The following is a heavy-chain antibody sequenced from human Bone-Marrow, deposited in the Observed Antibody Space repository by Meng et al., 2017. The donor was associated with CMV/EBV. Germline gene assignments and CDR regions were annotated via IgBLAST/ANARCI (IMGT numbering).Heavy chain of an antibody. Sequence: SETLSLTCAVYGGSFSGYYWSWIRQPPGKGLEWIGEINHSGSTNYNPSLKSRVTISVDTSKNQFSLKLSSVTAADTAVYYCARGGGYTHRYYFDYWGQGTLVTVSS. V-gene: IGHV4-34*01. CDR2: INHSGST. CDR1: GGSFSGYY. J-gene: IGHJ4*02. CDR3: ARGGGYTHRYYFDY. D-gene: IGHD5-18*01.